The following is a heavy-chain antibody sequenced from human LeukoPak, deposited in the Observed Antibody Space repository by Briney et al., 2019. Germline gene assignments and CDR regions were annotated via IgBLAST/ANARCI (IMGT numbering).Heavy chain of an antibody. V-gene: IGHV4-59*01. CDR3: AITHRQWLVKGGDAFDI. J-gene: IGHJ3*02. CDR1: GGSISSYY. Sequence: SETLSLTCTVSGGSISSYYWSWIRQPPGKGLEWIGYIYYSGSTNYNPSLKSRVTISVDTSMNQFSLKLSSVTAADTAVYYCAITHRQWLVKGGDAFDIWGQGTMVTVSS. CDR2: IYYSGST. D-gene: IGHD6-19*01.